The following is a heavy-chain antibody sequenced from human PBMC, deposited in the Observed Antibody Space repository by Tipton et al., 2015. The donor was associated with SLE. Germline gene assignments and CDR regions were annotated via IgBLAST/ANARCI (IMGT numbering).Heavy chain of an antibody. D-gene: IGHD2-21*02. J-gene: IGHJ6*02. V-gene: IGHV4-59*12. Sequence: TLSLTCTVSGGSFSGYYWNWIRQPPGKGLEWIGRVYDSGTTYYNPSLKSRVTMSVDTSKTQFSLKVMSLTAADTAVYYCARVVTVHSTHYYDMDVWGQGTTVTVSS. CDR2: VYDSGTT. CDR1: GGSFSGYY. CDR3: ARVVTVHSTHYYDMDV.